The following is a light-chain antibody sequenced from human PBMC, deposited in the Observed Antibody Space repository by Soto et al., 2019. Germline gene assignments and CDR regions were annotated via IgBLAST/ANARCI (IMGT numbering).Light chain of an antibody. V-gene: IGLV2-11*01. J-gene: IGLJ1*01. CDR1: SSDFGGYNH. CDR2: DVS. CDR3: CSYAGSYTFGV. Sequence: QSVLTQPRSVSGSPGQSVTISCTGTSSDFGGYNHVSWYQQHPGKAPKLMIYDVSKRPSGVPDRFSGSKPGNTASLTISGLQAEDEADYYCCSYAGSYTFGVFGTGTKVTVL.